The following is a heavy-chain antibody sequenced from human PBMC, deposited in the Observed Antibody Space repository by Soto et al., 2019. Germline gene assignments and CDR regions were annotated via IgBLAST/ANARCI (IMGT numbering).Heavy chain of an antibody. CDR3: ARVTTAWGAGRY. CDR1: GFIFSSFA. Sequence: QVQLLESGGGVVQPGRSLRLSCAASGFIFSSFAMHWVRQAPGEGLEWLASISNDGSNKYHTDSVKGRFTISRDNSKNTLYLQMNSLRAEDTAVYYCARVTTAWGAGRYWGQGTLVTVSS. J-gene: IGHJ4*02. V-gene: IGHV3-30-3*01. D-gene: IGHD2-21*02. CDR2: ISNDGSNK.